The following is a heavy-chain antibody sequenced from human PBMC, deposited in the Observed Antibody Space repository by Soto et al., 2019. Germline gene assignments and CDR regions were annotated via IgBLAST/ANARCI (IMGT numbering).Heavy chain of an antibody. Sequence: SETLSLTCAVYGGSFSGYYWSWIRQPPGKGLEWIGEINHSGSTNYNPSLKSRVTISVDTSKNQFSLKLSSVTAADTAVYYCARESAAAGASYYYMDVWGKVTTVTVCS. J-gene: IGHJ6*03. CDR1: GGSFSGYY. CDR2: INHSGST. V-gene: IGHV4-34*01. D-gene: IGHD6-13*01. CDR3: ARESAAAGASYYYMDV.